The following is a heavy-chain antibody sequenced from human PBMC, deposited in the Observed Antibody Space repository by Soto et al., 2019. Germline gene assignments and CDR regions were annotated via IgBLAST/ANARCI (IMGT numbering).Heavy chain of an antibody. CDR2: IYYSGST. CDR3: ARDKYSNGHYSNYAYGWFDP. D-gene: IGHD4-4*01. J-gene: IGHJ5*02. V-gene: IGHV4-31*03. Sequence: PSETLSLTCTVSGGSISSGGYYWSWIRQHPGKGLEWIGYIYYSGSTYYNPSLKSRVTISVDTSKNQFSLKLSSVTAADTAVYYCARDKYSNGHYSNYAYGWFDPWGQGTLVTVSS. CDR1: GGSISSGGYY.